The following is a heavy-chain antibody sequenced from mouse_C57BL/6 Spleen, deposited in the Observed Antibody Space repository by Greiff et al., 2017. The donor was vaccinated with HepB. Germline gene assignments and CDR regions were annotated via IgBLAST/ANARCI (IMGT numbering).Heavy chain of an antibody. J-gene: IGHJ4*01. CDR2: IWSGGST. CDR3: ARGGVTTGVYYYAMDY. V-gene: IGHV2-2*01. D-gene: IGHD2-5*01. CDR1: GFSLTSYG. Sequence: VQLQQSGPGLVQPSQSLSITCTVSGFSLTSYGVHWVRQSPGKGLEWLGVIWSGGSTDYNAAFISRLSISKDNSKSQVFFKMNSLQADDTAIYYCARGGVTTGVYYYAMDYWGQGTSVTVSS.